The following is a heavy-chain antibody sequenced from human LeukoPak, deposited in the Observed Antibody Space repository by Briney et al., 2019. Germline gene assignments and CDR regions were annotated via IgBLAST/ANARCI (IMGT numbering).Heavy chain of an antibody. J-gene: IGHJ4*02. CDR3: ARHINGGFDY. CDR2: IYYSGST. CDR1: GGSISSYY. Sequence: PSETRSLTCTVSGGSISSYYWSWIRQPPGKGLEWIGYIYYSGSTNYNPSLKSRVTISVDTSKNQFSLKLSSVTAADTAVYYCARHINGGFDYWGQGTLVTVSS. D-gene: IGHD3-10*01. V-gene: IGHV4-59*08.